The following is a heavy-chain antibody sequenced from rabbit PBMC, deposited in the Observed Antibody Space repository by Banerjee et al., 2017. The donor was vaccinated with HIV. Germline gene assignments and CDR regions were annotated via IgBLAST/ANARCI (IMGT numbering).Heavy chain of an antibody. Sequence: QEQLEESGGGLVKPEGSLTLTCKASGFSFSNNYVMCWVRQAPGKGLEWIACINISSGNTVYASWAKGRFTISKTSSTVDLKMTSLTVADTATYFCARDVAGDGYGYLQLWGPGTLVTVS. D-gene: IGHD6-1*01. V-gene: IGHV1S45*01. CDR1: GFSFSNNYV. CDR2: INISSGNT. J-gene: IGHJ4*01. CDR3: ARDVAGDGYGYLQL.